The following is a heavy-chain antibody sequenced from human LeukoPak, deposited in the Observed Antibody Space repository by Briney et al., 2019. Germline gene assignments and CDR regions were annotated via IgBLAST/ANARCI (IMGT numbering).Heavy chain of an antibody. Sequence: ASVKVSCKASAYTFTNYYLHWVRQAPGQGLEWMGIINPSGGSTSYAQKFQGRVTMTRDTSNSTAYMDLGSLRSDDTAVYYCARDGMFYYGTDSYYTGGWFDPWGQGTLVTVSS. D-gene: IGHD3-10*01. CDR3: ARDGMFYYGTDSYYTGGWFDP. J-gene: IGHJ5*02. V-gene: IGHV1-46*01. CDR2: INPSGGST. CDR1: AYTFTNYY.